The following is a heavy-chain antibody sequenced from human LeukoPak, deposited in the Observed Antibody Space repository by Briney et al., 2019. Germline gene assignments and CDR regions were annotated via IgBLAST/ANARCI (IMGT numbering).Heavy chain of an antibody. V-gene: IGHV3-23*01. J-gene: IGHJ4*02. CDR1: GFTFSNYA. D-gene: IGHD2-8*02. Sequence: GGSLRLSCAASGFTFSNYAMSWVRQAPGKGLEWVSAIRGSGDKTYYADSVKGRFTISRDNSKNTLYLQMNSLRVEDTAVYYCAKDKEGTSSIYWYFFDYWGQETLVTLSS. CDR3: AKDKEGTSSIYWYFFDY. CDR2: IRGSGDKT.